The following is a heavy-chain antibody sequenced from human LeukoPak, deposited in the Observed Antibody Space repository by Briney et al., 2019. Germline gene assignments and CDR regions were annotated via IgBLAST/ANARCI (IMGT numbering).Heavy chain of an antibody. CDR3: AKEYDSSGYYYSFDY. Sequence: GGSLRLSCAASGFTFSSYAMSWVRQAPGKELEWVSAISGSGGSTYYADSVKGRFTISRDNSKNTLYLQMNSLRAEDTAVYYYAKEYDSSGYYYSFDYWGQGTLVTVSS. V-gene: IGHV3-23*01. D-gene: IGHD3-22*01. CDR1: GFTFSSYA. J-gene: IGHJ4*02. CDR2: ISGSGGST.